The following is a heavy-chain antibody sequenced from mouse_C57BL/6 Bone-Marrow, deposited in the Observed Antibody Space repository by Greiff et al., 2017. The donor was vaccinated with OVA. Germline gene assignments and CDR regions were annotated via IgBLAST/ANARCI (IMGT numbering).Heavy chain of an antibody. CDR1: GFSLTSYG. Sequence: VKLVESGPGLVAPSQSLSITCTVSGFSLTSYGVDWVRQPPGTGLEWLGVIWGGGSTNYNSAPMSRLSISKDNSKSQVFLKMNSLQTDDTTMYYCAKHERVYYGSSSYAMDYWGQGTSVTVSS. CDR2: IWGGGST. D-gene: IGHD1-1*01. CDR3: AKHERVYYGSSSYAMDY. V-gene: IGHV2-9*01. J-gene: IGHJ4*01.